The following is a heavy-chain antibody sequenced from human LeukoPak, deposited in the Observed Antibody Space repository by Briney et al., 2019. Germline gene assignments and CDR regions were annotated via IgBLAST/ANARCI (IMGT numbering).Heavy chain of an antibody. D-gene: IGHD6-13*01. CDR2: IYYSGST. CDR3: ARGTSSSWHDY. CDR1: GGSISSYY. J-gene: IGHJ4*02. V-gene: IGHV4-59*01. Sequence: SETLSLTCTVSGGSISSYYWSWIRQPPGKGLEWIGYIYYSGSTNYNPSLKSRVTISVDTSKNQFSLRLSSVTAADTAEYYCARGTSSSWHDYWGQGTLVTVSS.